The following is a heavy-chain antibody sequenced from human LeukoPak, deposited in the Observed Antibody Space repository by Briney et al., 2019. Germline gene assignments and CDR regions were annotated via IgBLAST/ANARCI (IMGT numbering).Heavy chain of an antibody. D-gene: IGHD6-19*01. Sequence: PGGSLRLSYAASGFTFSNYWMSWVRQAPGKGLEWVANIKQDGSEKYYVDSVKGRLTISRDNAKNSLYLQMNSLRAEDTAVYYCARYSGWYRYWGQGTLVTVSS. CDR3: ARYSGWYRY. CDR1: GFTFSNYW. V-gene: IGHV3-7*01. CDR2: IKQDGSEK. J-gene: IGHJ4*02.